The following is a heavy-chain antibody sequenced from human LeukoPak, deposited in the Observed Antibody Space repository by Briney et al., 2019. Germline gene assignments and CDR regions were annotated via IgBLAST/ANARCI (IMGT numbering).Heavy chain of an antibody. Sequence: GGSLRHSCVASGVKLTSYTMNWARQAPGKGLEWVASISSSTTYIYYGDSMKGRFTVSRDNATNSLFLHMTSLSAEDTAVYYCARQAILGAAFDYWGHGTLVTVSS. CDR1: GVKLTSYT. CDR3: ARQAILGAAFDY. D-gene: IGHD1-26*01. CDR2: ISSSTTYI. V-gene: IGHV3-21*01. J-gene: IGHJ4*01.